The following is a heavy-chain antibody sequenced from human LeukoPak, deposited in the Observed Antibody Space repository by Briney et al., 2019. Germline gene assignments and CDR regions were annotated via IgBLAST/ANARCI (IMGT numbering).Heavy chain of an antibody. V-gene: IGHV2-26*01. CDR2: IFSNDEK. D-gene: IGHD3-22*01. CDR1: GFSLSNARMG. CDR3: ARIASYYDSSGYPGGVDY. Sequence: SGPVLVKPTETLTLICTVSGFSLSNARMGVSWIRQPPGKALEWLAHIFSNDEKSYRTSLKSRLTISKDTSKSQVVLIMTNMDPVDTATYYCARIASYYDSSGYPGGVDYWGQGTLVTVSS. J-gene: IGHJ4*02.